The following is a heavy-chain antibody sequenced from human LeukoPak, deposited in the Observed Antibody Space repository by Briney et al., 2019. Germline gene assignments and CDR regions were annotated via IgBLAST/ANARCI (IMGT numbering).Heavy chain of an antibody. CDR2: IYTSGST. CDR3: ARRGLYYGSGSYYTGFGYYGMDV. Sequence: SETLSLTCTVSGGSISSYYWSWIRQPAGKGLEWIGRIYTSGSTNYNPSLKSRVTMSVDASKNHFSLKLSSVTAADTAVYYCARRGLYYGSGSYYTGFGYYGMDVWGKGTTVTASS. CDR1: GGSISSYY. J-gene: IGHJ6*04. D-gene: IGHD3-10*01. V-gene: IGHV4-4*07.